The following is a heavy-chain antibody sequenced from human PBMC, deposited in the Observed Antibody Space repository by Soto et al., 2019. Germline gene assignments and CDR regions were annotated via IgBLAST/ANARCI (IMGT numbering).Heavy chain of an antibody. V-gene: IGHV1-69*04. Sequence: GASVKVSCKASGGTFSSYTISWVRQAPGQGLEWMGRIIPILGIANYAQKFQGRVTITADKSTSTAYMELSSLRSEDTAVYYCARERVYYDSSGYFDYWGQGTLVTVSS. CDR3: ARERVYYDSSGYFDY. CDR2: IIPILGIA. J-gene: IGHJ4*02. CDR1: GGTFSSYT. D-gene: IGHD3-22*01.